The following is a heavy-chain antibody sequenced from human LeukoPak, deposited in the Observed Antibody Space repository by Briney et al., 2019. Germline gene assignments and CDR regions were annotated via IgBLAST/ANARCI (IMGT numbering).Heavy chain of an antibody. Sequence: GGSLRLSCSASGFTFSSYAMHWVRQAPGKGLEYVSAISSNGGSTYYADSVKGRFTISRDNYKNTLYLQMSGLRAEDTAVYYCVKDYNWNIFHYWGQGTLVTVSS. J-gene: IGHJ4*02. V-gene: IGHV3-64D*09. CDR3: VKDYNWNIFHY. CDR1: GFTFSSYA. CDR2: ISSNGGST. D-gene: IGHD1/OR15-1a*01.